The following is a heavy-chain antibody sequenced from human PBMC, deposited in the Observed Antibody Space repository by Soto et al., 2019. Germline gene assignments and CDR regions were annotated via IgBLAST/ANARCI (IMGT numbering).Heavy chain of an antibody. D-gene: IGHD1-1*01. CDR3: ARGGYGDY. J-gene: IGHJ4*02. Sequence: QVHLVQSGAEVRKPGASVKVSCKGSGYTFTTYGITWVRQAPGQGLEWMGWVSAHNDNTNYAQKVQGRATVTRDTATSTAYMELRNLRSDDTAVYYCARGGYGDYWGQGALVTVSP. V-gene: IGHV1-18*01. CDR2: VSAHNDNT. CDR1: GYTFTTYG.